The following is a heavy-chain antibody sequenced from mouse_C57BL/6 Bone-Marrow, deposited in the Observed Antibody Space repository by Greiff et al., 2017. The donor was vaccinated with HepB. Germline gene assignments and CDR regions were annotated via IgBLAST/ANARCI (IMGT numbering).Heavy chain of an antibody. D-gene: IGHD4-1*01. CDR2: IDPENGDT. Sequence: VQLQQSGAELVRPGASVKLSCTASGFNIKDDYMHWVKQRPEQGLEWIGWIDPENGDTEYASKFQGKATITAGTSSNTAYLQLSSLTSEDTAVYYCTLTGTNYWGQGTTLTVSS. J-gene: IGHJ2*01. CDR3: TLTGTNY. CDR1: GFNIKDDY. V-gene: IGHV14-4*01.